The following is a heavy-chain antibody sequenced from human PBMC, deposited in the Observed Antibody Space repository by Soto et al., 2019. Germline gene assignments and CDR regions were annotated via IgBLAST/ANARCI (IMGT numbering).Heavy chain of an antibody. J-gene: IGHJ5*02. CDR3: ARYLDDITIFGVANWFDP. CDR2: IIPIFGTA. CDR1: GGTFSSYA. V-gene: IGHV1-69*01. D-gene: IGHD3-3*01. Sequence: QVQLVQSGAEVKKPGSSVKVSCKASGGTFSSYAISWVRQAPGQGLEWIGGIIPIFGTANYAQKFQGRVTITADESTSTAYMELSSMRSEDTAVYYGARYLDDITIFGVANWFDPWGQGTLVTVSS.